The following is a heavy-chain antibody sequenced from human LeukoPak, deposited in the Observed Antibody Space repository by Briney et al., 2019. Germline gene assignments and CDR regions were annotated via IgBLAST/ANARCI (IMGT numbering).Heavy chain of an antibody. CDR3: ARVRGSGTYYNYFDY. D-gene: IGHD3-10*01. Sequence: PSETLSLTCTVSGYSISSGYYWGWIRQPPGKGLEWIGSIYHSGSTYYNPSLKSRVTISVDTSKNQFSLKLSSVTAADTAVYFCARVRGSGTYYNYFDYWGQGTLVTVSS. CDR1: GYSISSGYY. V-gene: IGHV4-38-2*02. J-gene: IGHJ4*02. CDR2: IYHSGST.